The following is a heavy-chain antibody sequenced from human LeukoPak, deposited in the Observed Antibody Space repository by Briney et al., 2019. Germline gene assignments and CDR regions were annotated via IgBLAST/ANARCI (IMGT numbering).Heavy chain of an antibody. D-gene: IGHD3-3*01. Sequence: SETLSLTCTVSGGSISSSSYYWGWIRQPPGKGLEWIGSIYYSGSTYYNPSLKSRVTISVDTSENQFSLKLSSVTAADTAVYYCARHPSNFWSGYWPEYYFDYWGQGTLVTVSS. V-gene: IGHV4-39*01. CDR3: ARHPSNFWSGYWPEYYFDY. CDR1: GGSISSSSYY. J-gene: IGHJ4*02. CDR2: IYYSGST.